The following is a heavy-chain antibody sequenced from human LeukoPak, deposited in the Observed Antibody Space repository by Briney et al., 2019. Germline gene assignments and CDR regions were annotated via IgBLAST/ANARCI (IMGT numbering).Heavy chain of an antibody. D-gene: IGHD5-18*01. CDR1: GGSISSSSYY. V-gene: IGHV4-39*01. CDR2: IYYSGST. CDR3: ARPDTDAFDI. Sequence: SETLSLTCTVSGGSISSSSYYWGWIRQPPGRGLEWIGSIYYSGSTYYNPSLKSRVTISVDTSKNQFSLKLSSVTAADTAVYYCARPDTDAFDIWGQGTMVTVSS. J-gene: IGHJ3*02.